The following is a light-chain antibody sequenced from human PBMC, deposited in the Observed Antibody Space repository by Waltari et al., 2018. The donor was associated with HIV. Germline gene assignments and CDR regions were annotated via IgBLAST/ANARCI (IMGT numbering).Light chain of an antibody. CDR1: SSNIGAGYD. CDR2: SNI. Sequence: QSVLTQPPSVSGAPGQTVTISCDGSSSNIGAGYDVHWYKQVPGTSPKIVIYSNINRPSGVPDRFSASKSGTSASLAITGLQAEDEAHYYCQSHDRSLSGPWVFGGGTKLTVL. CDR3: QSHDRSLSGPWV. J-gene: IGLJ3*02. V-gene: IGLV1-40*01.